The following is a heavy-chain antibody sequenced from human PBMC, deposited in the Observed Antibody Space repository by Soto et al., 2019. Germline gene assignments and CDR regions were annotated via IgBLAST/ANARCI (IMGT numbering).Heavy chain of an antibody. CDR1: GFTFISYS. Sequence: GGSLRLSCAASGFTFISYSMNWVRQAPGKGLEWVSSISSSSSYIYYADSVKGRFTISRDNAKNSLYLQMNSLRAEDTAVYYCARGGDCGGDCYNAFDIWGQGTMVTVSS. J-gene: IGHJ3*02. CDR2: ISSSSSYI. CDR3: ARGGDCGGDCYNAFDI. D-gene: IGHD2-21*01. V-gene: IGHV3-21*01.